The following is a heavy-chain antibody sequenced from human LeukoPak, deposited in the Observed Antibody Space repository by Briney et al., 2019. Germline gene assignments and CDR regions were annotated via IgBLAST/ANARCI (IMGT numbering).Heavy chain of an antibody. J-gene: IGHJ4*02. CDR3: AKVAAPSYYYDSSGNREPGPYYFDY. CDR2: ISGSGGYT. D-gene: IGHD3-22*01. V-gene: IGHV3-23*01. CDR1: GFTFSGYA. Sequence: GGSLRLSCAASGFTFSGYAMTWVRQAPGKGLEWVSAISGSGGYTYYADSVKGRFTISRDNSKNTLYLQMNSLRAEDTAVYYCAKVAAPSYYYDSSGNREPGPYYFDYWGQGTLVTVSS.